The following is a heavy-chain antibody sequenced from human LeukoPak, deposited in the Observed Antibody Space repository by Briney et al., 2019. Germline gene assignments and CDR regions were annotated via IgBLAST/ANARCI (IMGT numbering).Heavy chain of an antibody. CDR1: GYTFTSYG. D-gene: IGHD2-2*02. CDR3: ARDLEDIVVVPAAIVYFQH. CDR2: ISAYNGNT. Sequence: ASVKVSCKASGYTFTSYGISWVRQARGQGLEWMGWISAYNGNTDYAQKLQGRVTMTTDTSTSTAYMELRSLRSDDTAVYYCARDLEDIVVVPAAIVYFQHWGQGTLVTVSS. J-gene: IGHJ1*01. V-gene: IGHV1-18*01.